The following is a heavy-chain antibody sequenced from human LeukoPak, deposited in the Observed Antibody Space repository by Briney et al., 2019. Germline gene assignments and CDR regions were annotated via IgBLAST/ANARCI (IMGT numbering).Heavy chain of an antibody. Sequence: GGSLRLSCAASGFTVSSNYMRWVRQAPGKGLEWVSVIYSGGSTYYADSVKGRFTISRDNSKNTLYLQMNSLRAEDTAVYYCARDTLYFDTSGSLTYWGQGTLVTVSS. J-gene: IGHJ4*02. CDR2: IYSGGST. CDR1: GFTVSSNY. CDR3: ARDTLYFDTSGSLTY. V-gene: IGHV3-53*01. D-gene: IGHD3-22*01.